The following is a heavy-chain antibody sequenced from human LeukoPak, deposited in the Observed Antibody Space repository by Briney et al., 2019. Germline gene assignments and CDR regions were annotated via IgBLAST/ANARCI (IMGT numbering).Heavy chain of an antibody. D-gene: IGHD3-3*01. J-gene: IGHJ5*02. V-gene: IGHV1-18*01. Sequence: ASVKVSCKASGYTFTSYGLSWVRQAPGQGLAWMGWISAYNGNTNYAQKFQGRVTMTTDTSTSTAYMELRSLRSDDTAVYYCARDRLRFLPWDWFDPWGQGTLVTVSS. CDR2: ISAYNGNT. CDR3: ARDRLRFLPWDWFDP. CDR1: GYTFTSYG.